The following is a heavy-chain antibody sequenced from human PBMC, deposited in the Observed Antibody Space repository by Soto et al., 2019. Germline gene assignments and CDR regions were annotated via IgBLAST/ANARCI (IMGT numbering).Heavy chain of an antibody. Sequence: QVQLVQSGAEVKKPGASVEVSCKASGYTFTGYYMHWVRQAPGQGLEWMGWINPNSGGTNYAQKFQGWVTMTRDTSISTAYMELSRLRSDDTAVYYCARSRSAASSGWWDYWGQGTLVTVSS. CDR3: ARSRSAASSGWWDY. D-gene: IGHD6-19*01. CDR2: INPNSGGT. CDR1: GYTFTGYY. J-gene: IGHJ4*02. V-gene: IGHV1-2*04.